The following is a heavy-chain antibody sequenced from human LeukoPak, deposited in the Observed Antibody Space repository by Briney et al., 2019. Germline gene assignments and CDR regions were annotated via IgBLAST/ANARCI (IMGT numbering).Heavy chain of an antibody. CDR3: ARESTGQWLVDY. V-gene: IGHV4-39*07. CDR2: IYHSGST. Sequence: PSETLSLTCTVSSGSISTSNYYWGWIRQPPGKGLEWIGSIYHSGSTYYNPSLKSRVTISVDTSKNQFSLKLSSVTAADTAVYYCARESTGQWLVDYWGQGTLVTVSS. CDR1: SGSISTSNYY. J-gene: IGHJ4*02. D-gene: IGHD6-19*01.